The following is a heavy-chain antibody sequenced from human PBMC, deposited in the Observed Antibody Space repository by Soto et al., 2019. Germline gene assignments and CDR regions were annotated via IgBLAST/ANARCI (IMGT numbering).Heavy chain of an antibody. V-gene: IGHV4-39*01. CDR2: FYYSGNT. D-gene: IGHD1-26*01. Sequence: SETLSLTCTVSGDSISSGSAYWGWVRQPPGKGLEWIGSFYYSGNTHYNPSLKSRATISVDTSKNQFSLKLSSVTATDRAVYYCARNARELLLPQNWGQGTLVTVSS. CDR3: ARNARELLLPQN. CDR1: GDSISSGSAY. J-gene: IGHJ4*02.